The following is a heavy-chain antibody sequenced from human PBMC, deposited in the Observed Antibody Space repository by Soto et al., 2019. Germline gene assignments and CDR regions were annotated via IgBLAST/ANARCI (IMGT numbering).Heavy chain of an antibody. CDR1: GFTFSSYG. J-gene: IGHJ4*02. D-gene: IGHD1-7*01. V-gene: IGHV3-23*01. Sequence: GGSLRLSCAASGFTFSSYGMTWVRQAPGKGLEWVSFSSATGAGTYYADSVKGRFTISRDNSKNTLYLQMTSLRADGTAVYYCAKDRRAGGNYGFYSDFWGQGALVTVS. CDR2: SSATGAGT. CDR3: AKDRRAGGNYGFYSDF.